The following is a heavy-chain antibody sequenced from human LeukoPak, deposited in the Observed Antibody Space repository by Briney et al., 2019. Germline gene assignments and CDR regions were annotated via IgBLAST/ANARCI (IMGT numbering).Heavy chain of an antibody. CDR3: AKDQRKGYYYGSGSAKLPDY. CDR1: GFTFSSYA. V-gene: IGHV3-23*01. J-gene: IGHJ4*02. Sequence: GGSLRLSCAASGFTFSSYAMSWVRQAPGKGLEWVSAISGSGGSTYYADSVKGRFTISRDNSKNTLYLQMNSLRAEDTAVYYCAKDQRKGYYYGSGSAKLPDYWGQGTLVTVSS. D-gene: IGHD3-10*01. CDR2: ISGSGGST.